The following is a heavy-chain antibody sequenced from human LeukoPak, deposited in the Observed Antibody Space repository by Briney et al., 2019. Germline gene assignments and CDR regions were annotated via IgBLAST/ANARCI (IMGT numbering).Heavy chain of an antibody. CDR2: IKSKTDGGTT. Sequence: PGGSLRLSCAASGFTLSNAWMSWVRQAPGKGLEWVGRIKSKTDGGTTDYAAPVKGRFTISRDDSKNTLYLQMNSLKTEDTAVYYCILTYYYDSSGYLEDYWGQGTLVTVSS. J-gene: IGHJ4*02. D-gene: IGHD3-22*01. CDR3: ILTYYYDSSGYLEDY. CDR1: GFTLSNAW. V-gene: IGHV3-15*05.